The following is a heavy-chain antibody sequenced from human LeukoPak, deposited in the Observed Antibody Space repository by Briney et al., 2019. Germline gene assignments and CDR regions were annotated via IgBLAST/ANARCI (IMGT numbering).Heavy chain of an antibody. J-gene: IGHJ4*02. CDR3: ARGAKGDLYDY. D-gene: IGHD2-21*01. CDR1: GFTFSSYA. V-gene: IGHV3-64*01. CDR2: ISSNGDST. Sequence: GGSLRLSCAASGFTFSSYAMHWVRQAPGKGLEYVSAISSNGDSTYYAYSVKGRFTISRDNSKNTLYLQMGSLRAEDMAVYYCARGAKGDLYDYWGQGTLVTVSS.